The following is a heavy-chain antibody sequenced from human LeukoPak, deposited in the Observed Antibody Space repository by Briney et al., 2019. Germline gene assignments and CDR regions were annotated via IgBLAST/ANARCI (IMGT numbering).Heavy chain of an antibody. J-gene: IGHJ4*02. Sequence: SETLSLTCADSGGSISSGGYSWSWIRQPPGKGLEWIGYIYHSGSTYYNPSLKSRVTISVDRSKNQFSLKLSSVTAADTAVYYCASYDYGDYRFDYWGQGTLVTVSS. CDR3: ASYDYGDYRFDY. CDR2: IYHSGST. D-gene: IGHD4-17*01. V-gene: IGHV4-30-2*01. CDR1: GGSISSGGYS.